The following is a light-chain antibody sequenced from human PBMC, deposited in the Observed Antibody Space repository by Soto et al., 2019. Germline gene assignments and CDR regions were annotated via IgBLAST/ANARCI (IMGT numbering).Light chain of an antibody. V-gene: IGKV3-20*01. J-gene: IGKJ1*01. CDR2: GAS. Sequence: EIVLTQSPGPLALAPAESARLPWRANQSDSSNFLAWYQQKPGQAPRLLISGASNRATGIPDRFSGSGSGTDFTLTISRLEPEDFAVYYCQQYGSSPRTFGQGTKVDIK. CDR1: QSDSSNF. CDR3: QQYGSSPRT.